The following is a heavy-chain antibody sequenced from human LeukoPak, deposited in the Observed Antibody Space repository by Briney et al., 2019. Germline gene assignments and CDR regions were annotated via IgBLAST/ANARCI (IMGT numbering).Heavy chain of an antibody. CDR3: AKETRESSGWDFDD. CDR1: GFTFSSYA. Sequence: TGGSLRLSCAASGFTFSSYAMSWVRQAPGKGLEWVSAISGSAGSTYHAGSVKGRFTISRDNSKNTLYVQMNSLRAEDTAVYYCAKETRESSGWDFDDWGQGTLVTVSS. V-gene: IGHV3-23*01. D-gene: IGHD6-19*01. J-gene: IGHJ4*02. CDR2: ISGSAGST.